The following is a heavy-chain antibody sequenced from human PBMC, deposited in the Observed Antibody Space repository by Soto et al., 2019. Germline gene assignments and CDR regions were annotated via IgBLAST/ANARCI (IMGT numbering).Heavy chain of an antibody. D-gene: IGHD2-2*01. CDR3: AWGSTSGFDY. CDR2: IVVGSGKT. J-gene: IGHJ4*02. V-gene: IGHV1-58*01. CDR1: GFTFTSSA. Sequence: SVKVSCKASGFTFTSSAVQWVRQIRGQRLEWMGGIVVGSGKTNYAQKFQERVTITRDKSTSTAFMELSSLRSEDTAVYYCAWGSTSGFDYWGQGTLVTVSS.